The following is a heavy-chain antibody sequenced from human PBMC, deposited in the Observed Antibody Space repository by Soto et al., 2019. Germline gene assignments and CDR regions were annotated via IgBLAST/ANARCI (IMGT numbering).Heavy chain of an antibody. CDR1: GYTFTSYD. D-gene: IGHD1-1*01. CDR2: MNPNSGNT. Sequence: QVQLVQSGAEVKKPGASVKVSCKASGYTFTSYDINWVRQATGQGLEWMGWMNPNSGNTGYAQKFQGRVTMTRNTSTRTAYMELSSLRSEDTAVYYCATERTGTTSMDVWGQGTTVTVSS. CDR3: ATERTGTTSMDV. J-gene: IGHJ6*02. V-gene: IGHV1-8*01.